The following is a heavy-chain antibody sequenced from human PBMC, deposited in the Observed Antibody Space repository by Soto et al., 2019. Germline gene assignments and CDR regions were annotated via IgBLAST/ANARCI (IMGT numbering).Heavy chain of an antibody. J-gene: IGHJ4*02. Sequence: EVQLVESGGGLVKPGGSLRLSCAASGFTFSNAWMSWVRQAPGKGLEWVGRIKSKTDGGTTDYAAPVKGRFTISRDDSKNTLYLQMNSLKTEDTAVYYCTTHSSSSSPLTLPVGHWGQGTLVTVSS. CDR2: IKSKTDGGTT. CDR3: TTHSSSSSPLTLPVGH. D-gene: IGHD6-13*01. V-gene: IGHV3-15*01. CDR1: GFTFSNAW.